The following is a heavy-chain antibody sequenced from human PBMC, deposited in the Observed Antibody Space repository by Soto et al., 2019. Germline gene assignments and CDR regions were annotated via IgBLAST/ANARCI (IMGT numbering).Heavy chain of an antibody. CDR2: ISAYNGNT. CDR3: ARALLGLGFGVIPNWFDP. CDR1: GYTFTSYG. Sequence: ASVKVSCKASGYTFTSYGISWVRQAPGQGLEWMGWISAYNGNTNYAQKLQGRVTMTTDTSTSTAYMELRSLRSDDTAVYYCARALLGLGFGVIPNWFDPWGQGTLVTVSS. V-gene: IGHV1-18*01. J-gene: IGHJ5*02. D-gene: IGHD3-10*01.